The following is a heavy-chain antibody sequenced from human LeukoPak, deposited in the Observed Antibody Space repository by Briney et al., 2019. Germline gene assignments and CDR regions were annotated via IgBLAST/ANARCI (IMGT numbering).Heavy chain of an antibody. Sequence: SVKVSCKASGGTFSSYAISWVRQAPGQGLEWMGGIIPIFGTANYAQKFQGRVTITTDESTSTAYMELSSLRSEDTAVYYCALEGSGSFGVVTPFFDLWGQGTLVTVSS. D-gene: IGHD3-3*01. CDR2: IIPIFGTA. CDR3: ALEGSGSFGVVTPFFDL. V-gene: IGHV1-69*05. CDR1: GGTFSSYA. J-gene: IGHJ5*02.